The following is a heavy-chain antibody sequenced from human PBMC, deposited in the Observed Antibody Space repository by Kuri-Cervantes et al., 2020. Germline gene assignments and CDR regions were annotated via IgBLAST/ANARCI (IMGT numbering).Heavy chain of an antibody. J-gene: IGHJ4*02. CDR3: ARQAGYDSSGYYLNYFDY. CDR1: GFTVSSNY. Sequence: LSLTCAASGFTVSSNYMSWVRQAPGKGLEWVSVIYSGGSTYYADSVKGRFTISRDNSKNTLYLQMNSLRAEDTAVYYCARQAGYDSSGYYLNYFDYWGQGTLVTVSS. V-gene: IGHV3-66*02. CDR2: IYSGGST. D-gene: IGHD3-22*01.